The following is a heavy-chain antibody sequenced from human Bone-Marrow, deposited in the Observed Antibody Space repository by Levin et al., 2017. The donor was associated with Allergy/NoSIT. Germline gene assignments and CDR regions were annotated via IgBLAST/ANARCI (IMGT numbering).Heavy chain of an antibody. CDR2: MNPNSGNT. D-gene: IGHD6-13*01. CDR3: ARGGAYSSSWYGRGYYYYGMDV. V-gene: IGHV1-8*01. Sequence: GESLKISCKASGYTFTSYDINWVRQATGQGLEWMGWMNPNSGNTGYAQKFQGRVTMTRNTSISTAYMELSSLRSEDTAVYYCARGGAYSSSWYGRGYYYYGMDVWGQGTTVTVSS. CDR1: GYTFTSYD. J-gene: IGHJ6*02.